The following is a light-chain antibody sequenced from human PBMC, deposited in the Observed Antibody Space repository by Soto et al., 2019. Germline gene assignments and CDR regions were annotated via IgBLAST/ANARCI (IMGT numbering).Light chain of an antibody. CDR3: QQDNNCGQT. CDR1: QSFGRN. J-gene: IGKJ1*01. V-gene: IGKV3-15*01. CDR2: GAS. Sequence: EIVTTQSPATRSVSPGERATLSCRASQSFGRNVAWYQQKPRQAPRVIIYGASARATGIQARFSGSGPGTECTPSTRSLQSEHFAVYSCQQDNNCGQTFGQ.